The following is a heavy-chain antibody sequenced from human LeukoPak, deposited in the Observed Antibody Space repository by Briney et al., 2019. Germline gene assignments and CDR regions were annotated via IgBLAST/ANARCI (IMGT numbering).Heavy chain of an antibody. CDR2: ISGYNGNT. Sequence: VSVKVSCKASGYTLTIYGITWVRQAPGQGLEWMGWISGYNGNTKYAQKAQGRVTMTTDTSTSTAYMELRSLRSDDTAVYYCARVEGDWGSFGHWGQGTLVTVSS. V-gene: IGHV1-18*01. CDR1: GYTLTIYG. D-gene: IGHD3-16*01. J-gene: IGHJ4*02. CDR3: ARVEGDWGSFGH.